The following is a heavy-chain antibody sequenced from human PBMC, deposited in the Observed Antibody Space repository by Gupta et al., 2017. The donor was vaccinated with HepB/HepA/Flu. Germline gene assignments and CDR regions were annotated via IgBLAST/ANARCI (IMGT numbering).Heavy chain of an antibody. CDR1: GFTFRRYW. Sequence: EVQLVESGGGLVQPGGSLRLSCAASGFTFRRYWMSWVRQAPGKGLEWVANIKQDGSEKYYVDSVKGRFTISRDNAKNSLYLQMNSLRAEDTAVYYCARESRYCSRTSCYEGRYYYYGMDVWGQGTTVTVSS. CDR3: ARESRYCSRTSCYEGRYYYYGMDV. D-gene: IGHD2-2*01. V-gene: IGHV3-7*01. J-gene: IGHJ6*02. CDR2: IKQDGSEK.